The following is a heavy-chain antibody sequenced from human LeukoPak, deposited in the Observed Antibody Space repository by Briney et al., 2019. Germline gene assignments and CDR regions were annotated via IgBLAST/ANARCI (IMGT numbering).Heavy chain of an antibody. Sequence: GGSLRLSCAASRFTFNNYWMSWVRQAPEKGLEWVANIRQDGSEKYYVDSVKGRFTISRDNAKNSLYLQMNSLRAEDTAVYYCARWVYDISDVFDYWGQGTLVTVSS. CDR1: RFTFNNYW. V-gene: IGHV3-7*01. CDR3: ARWVYDISDVFDY. CDR2: IRQDGSEK. D-gene: IGHD3-9*01. J-gene: IGHJ4*02.